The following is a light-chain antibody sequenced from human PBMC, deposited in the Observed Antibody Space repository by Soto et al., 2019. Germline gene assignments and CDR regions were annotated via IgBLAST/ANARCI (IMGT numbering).Light chain of an antibody. CDR3: CSYAGSSTFV. J-gene: IGLJ1*01. CDR2: EVS. CDR1: SSDVGSYNL. V-gene: IGLV2-23*02. Sequence: PWQAASTSNTGTSSDVGSYNLVSWYQQHPGKAPKLMIYEVSKRPSGVSNRFSGSKSGNTASLTISGLQAEDEADYYCCSYAGSSTFVFGTGTKVTVL.